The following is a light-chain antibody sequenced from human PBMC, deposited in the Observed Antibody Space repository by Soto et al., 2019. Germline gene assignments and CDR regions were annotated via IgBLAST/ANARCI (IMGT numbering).Light chain of an antibody. CDR2: GAS. Sequence: VLTQSPGTLSLSPGDRATLSCRASQSVSSSYLAWYQQKPGQAPRLLIYGASSRATGIPDRFSGSGSGTDSTLTIRRLEPEDFAVYYCKQYGSSRTCGQGTKVDIK. J-gene: IGKJ1*01. CDR3: KQYGSSRT. CDR1: QSVSSSY. V-gene: IGKV3-20*01.